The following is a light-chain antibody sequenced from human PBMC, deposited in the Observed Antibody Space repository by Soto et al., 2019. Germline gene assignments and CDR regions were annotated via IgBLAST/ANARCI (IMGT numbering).Light chain of an antibody. Sequence: QSALTQSPSASGSPGQSVTISCTGTSSDVGGYNFVSWYQHHPGKAPKVVIYEVTKRPSGVPDRFSGSKSGNTASLTVSGLHAEDEADYYCASFAGTFYVFGTGTKVTVL. CDR2: EVT. CDR1: SSDVGGYNF. CDR3: ASFAGTFYV. V-gene: IGLV2-8*01. J-gene: IGLJ1*01.